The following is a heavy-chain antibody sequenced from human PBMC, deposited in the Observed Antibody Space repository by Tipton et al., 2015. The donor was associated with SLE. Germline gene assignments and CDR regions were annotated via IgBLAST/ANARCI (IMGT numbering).Heavy chain of an antibody. CDR2: IYYSGST. Sequence: TLSLTCTVSGGSISGYYWSWIRQPPGKGLEWIGYIYYSGSTNYNPSLKSRVTISVDTSKNQFSLKLSSVTAADTAVYYCARGTYYDFWSGQWDYYYYGMDVWGQGTTVTVSS. CDR1: GGSISGYY. D-gene: IGHD3-3*01. V-gene: IGHV4-59*01. J-gene: IGHJ6*02. CDR3: ARGTYYDFWSGQWDYYYYGMDV.